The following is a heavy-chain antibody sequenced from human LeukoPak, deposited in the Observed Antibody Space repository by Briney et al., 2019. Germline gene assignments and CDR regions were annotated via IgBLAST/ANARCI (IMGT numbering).Heavy chain of an antibody. CDR3: ARDDGSGSYYRDPGAFDI. D-gene: IGHD3-10*01. Sequence: ASVKVSCKASGYTFTSYYMHWVRQAPGQGLEWMGIINPSGGSTSYAQKLQGRVTMTTDTSTSTAYMELRSLRSDDTAVYYCARDDGSGSYYRDPGAFDIWGQGTMVTVSS. V-gene: IGHV1-46*01. CDR1: GYTFTSYY. CDR2: INPSGGST. J-gene: IGHJ3*02.